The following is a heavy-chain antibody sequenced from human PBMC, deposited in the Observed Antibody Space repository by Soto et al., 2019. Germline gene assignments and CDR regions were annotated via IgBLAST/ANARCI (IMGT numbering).Heavy chain of an antibody. Sequence: QLQLQESGSGLVKPSQTLSLTCAVSGGSISSGGYSWSWIRQPPGKGLEWIGYIYHSGSTYYNPSRKSRVTISVDRSKNQFSLKLSSVTAADTAVYYCASRLYDSSGYPFDYWGQGTLVTVSS. J-gene: IGHJ4*02. CDR3: ASRLYDSSGYPFDY. CDR1: GGSISSGGYS. V-gene: IGHV4-30-2*01. D-gene: IGHD3-22*01. CDR2: IYHSGST.